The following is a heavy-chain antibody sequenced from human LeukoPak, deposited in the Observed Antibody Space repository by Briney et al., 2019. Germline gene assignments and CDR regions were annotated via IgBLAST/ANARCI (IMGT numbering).Heavy chain of an antibody. D-gene: IGHD4-17*01. CDR3: AKDEWDYGDSEDAFDI. Sequence: GGSLRLSCAASGFTFSSYAMTWVRQAPGKGLEWVSAISGSGDSTYYADSVKGRFTISRDNSKNTLYLQMNSLRAEDTAVYYCAKDEWDYGDSEDAFDIWGQGTMVTVSS. J-gene: IGHJ3*02. CDR1: GFTFSSYA. V-gene: IGHV3-23*01. CDR2: ISGSGDST.